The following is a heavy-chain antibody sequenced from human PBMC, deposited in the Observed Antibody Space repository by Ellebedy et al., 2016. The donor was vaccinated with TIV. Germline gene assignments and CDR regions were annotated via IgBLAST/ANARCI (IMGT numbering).Heavy chain of an antibody. V-gene: IGHV3-7*01. CDR2: MRDEGSEK. D-gene: IGHD4-17*01. J-gene: IGHJ3*02. Sequence: GGSLRLSCAASGFSFRSYWMSWVRQAPGKGLEWVANMRDEGSEKNYVESVRGRFTISRDNLKNSLYLHMNSLRAEDTAVYYCATDGSYGDYLSPTHAFENWGQGTMVIVSS. CDR3: ATDGSYGDYLSPTHAFEN. CDR1: GFSFRSYW.